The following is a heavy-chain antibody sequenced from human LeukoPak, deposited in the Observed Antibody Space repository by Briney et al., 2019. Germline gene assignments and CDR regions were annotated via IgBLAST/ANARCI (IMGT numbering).Heavy chain of an antibody. CDR2: ISGDGGST. CDR3: AKDAIQLWLREYYFDY. CDR1: GFTFDDYA. V-gene: IGHV3-43*02. J-gene: IGHJ4*02. D-gene: IGHD5-18*01. Sequence: GGSLRLSCAASGFTFDDYAMHWVRQAPGKCLEWVSLISGDGGSTYYADSVKGRFTISRDNSKNSLCLQMNSLRTEDTALYYCAKDAIQLWLREYYFDYWGQGTLVTVSS.